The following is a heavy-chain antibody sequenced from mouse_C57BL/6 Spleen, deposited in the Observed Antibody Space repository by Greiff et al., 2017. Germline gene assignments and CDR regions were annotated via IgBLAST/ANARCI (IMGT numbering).Heavy chain of an antibody. D-gene: IGHD6-2*01. CDR2: IYPGDGDT. V-gene: IGHV1-80*01. CDR3: ARWGSSLPSYAMDY. J-gene: IGHJ4*01. CDR1: GYAFSSYW. Sequence: QVQLQQSGAELVKPGASVKISCKASGYAFSSYWMNWVKQRPGKGLEWIGQIYPGDGDTNYNGKFKGKATLTADKSSSTAYMQLSSLTSEDSAVYFCARWGSSLPSYAMDYWGQGTSVTVSS.